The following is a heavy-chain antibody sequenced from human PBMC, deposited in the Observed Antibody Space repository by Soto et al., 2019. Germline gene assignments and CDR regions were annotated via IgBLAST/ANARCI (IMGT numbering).Heavy chain of an antibody. D-gene: IGHD4-4*01. Sequence: AETLSLTCAVYGGSFIGYYWIWVRQPPGKGLEWIGEINHSGSTNYNPSLKSRVTISVDTSKNQFSLKLSSVTAADTAVYYCARGPRLHWDYWGQGTLVTVSS. CDR2: INHSGST. CDR3: ARGPRLHWDY. V-gene: IGHV4-34*01. J-gene: IGHJ4*02. CDR1: GGSFIGYY.